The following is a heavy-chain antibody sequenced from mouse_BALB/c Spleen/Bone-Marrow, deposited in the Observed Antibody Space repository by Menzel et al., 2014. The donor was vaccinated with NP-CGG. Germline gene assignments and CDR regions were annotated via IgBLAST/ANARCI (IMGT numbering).Heavy chain of an antibody. CDR1: GYTFTDYA. Sequence: VMVVESGPGLVRPGVSVKISCKGSGYTFTDYAMHWVKQSHAKGLEWIGVISTYSGNTNYNQKFKGKATMIVDKSSSTAYMELARLTSEDSAIYYCAKSYYGNYYAMDYWGQGTSVTASS. V-gene: IGHV1-67*01. CDR3: AKSYYGNYYAMDY. J-gene: IGHJ4*01. CDR2: ISTYSGNT. D-gene: IGHD2-10*01.